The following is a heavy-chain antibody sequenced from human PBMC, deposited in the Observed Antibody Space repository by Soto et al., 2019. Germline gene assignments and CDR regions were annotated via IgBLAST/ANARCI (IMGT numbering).Heavy chain of an antibody. V-gene: IGHV3-23*01. CDR1: GFIFSNYA. J-gene: IGHJ4*02. CDR2: IGGNGADT. Sequence: PXGSRRLSCAASGFIFSNYAMSWVRQAPGKGLEWVSAIGGNGADTYYADSVKGRFTISRDNSKNTLYLQMNSLRAEDTAVYFCAIPSGLTVTGPDSWGQGSLVTVSS. CDR3: AIPSGLTVTGPDS. D-gene: IGHD6-19*01.